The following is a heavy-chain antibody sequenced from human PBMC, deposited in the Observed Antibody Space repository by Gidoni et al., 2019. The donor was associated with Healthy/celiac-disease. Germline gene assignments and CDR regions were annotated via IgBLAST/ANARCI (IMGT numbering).Heavy chain of an antibody. D-gene: IGHD2-2*02. CDR1: GGTFTSYA. CDR2: IIPICGTA. CDR3: AGGDIVLVPAAIDYYYYGMDA. Sequence: QVQLVQSGAEVKKPGSSVTVSCKASGGTFTSYAIRWVRQAPGQGLEWMGGIIPICGTANYAQKFQGRVTITADESTSTAYMELSSLRSEDTAVYYCAGGDIVLVPAAIDYYYYGMDAWGQGTTVTVSS. V-gene: IGHV1-69*01. J-gene: IGHJ6*02.